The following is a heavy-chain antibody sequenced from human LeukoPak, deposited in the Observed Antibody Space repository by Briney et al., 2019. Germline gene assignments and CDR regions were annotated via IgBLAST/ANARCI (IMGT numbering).Heavy chain of an antibody. D-gene: IGHD1-7*01. CDR3: ARVTGTASYFDY. V-gene: IGHV3-48*03. CDR1: GFTFSSYE. CDR2: ISTSGSRI. Sequence: PGGSLRLPCAASGFTFSSYEMNWVRQAPGKGLEWVSYISTSGSRIFYADSVKGRFTISRDNAKNSLYLQMNSLRTEDTAVYYCARVTGTASYFDYWGQGTLVTVSS. J-gene: IGHJ4*02.